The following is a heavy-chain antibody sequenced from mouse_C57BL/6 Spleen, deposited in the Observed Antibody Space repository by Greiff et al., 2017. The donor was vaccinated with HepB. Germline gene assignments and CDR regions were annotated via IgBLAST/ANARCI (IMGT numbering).Heavy chain of an antibody. CDR3: ARGGTGTAYYAMDY. Sequence: QVQLKESGAELVRPGTSVKMSCKASGYTFTNYWIGWAKQRPGHGLEWIGDIYPGGGYTNYNEKFKGKATLTADKSSSTAYMQFSSLTSEDSAIYYCARGGTGTAYYAMDYWGQGTSVTVSS. V-gene: IGHV1-63*01. CDR2: IYPGGGYT. D-gene: IGHD4-1*01. CDR1: GYTFTNYW. J-gene: IGHJ4*01.